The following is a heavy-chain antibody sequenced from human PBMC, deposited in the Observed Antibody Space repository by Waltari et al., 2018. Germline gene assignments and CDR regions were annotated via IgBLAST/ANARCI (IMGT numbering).Heavy chain of an antibody. V-gene: IGHV3-7*01. Sequence: EVQLVESGGGLVQPGGSLRLSCAASGFTFRNYWMSWVRQAPGKGLEWMANIKQDGSAKYYADSVKGRFTISRDNAENSLYLQMNSLRVEDTAVYYCATSLDAAANDWGQGTLVTVSS. D-gene: IGHD1-1*01. CDR3: ATSLDAAAND. J-gene: IGHJ4*02. CDR2: IKQDGSAK. CDR1: GFTFRNYW.